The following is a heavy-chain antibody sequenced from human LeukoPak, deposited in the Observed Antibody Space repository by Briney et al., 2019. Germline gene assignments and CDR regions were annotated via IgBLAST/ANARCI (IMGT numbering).Heavy chain of an antibody. CDR1: GGSISSYY. D-gene: IGHD4-17*01. J-gene: IGHJ1*01. CDR2: IYTSGST. V-gene: IGHV4-4*07. CDR3: ARGNGDYDDAEYFQH. Sequence: SETLSLTCTVSGGSISSYYWSWIRQPAGKGLEWIGRIYTSGSTNYNPSLKSRVTMSVDTSKNQFSLKLSSVTAADTAAYYCARGNGDYDDAEYFQHWGQGTLVTVSS.